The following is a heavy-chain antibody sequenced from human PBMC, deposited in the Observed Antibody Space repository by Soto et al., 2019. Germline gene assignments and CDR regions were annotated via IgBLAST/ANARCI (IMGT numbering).Heavy chain of an antibody. CDR2: VIPVFKTA. J-gene: IGHJ6*02. CDR1: GGTFSNSP. Sequence: SVKVSCKSSGGTFSNSPISWVRQAPGQGLEWVGGVIPVFKTANYAQKFQGGVTITADESTNTAYMGLSSLRSGDTAVYYCARSRFVVGVTEDYYGMDVWGQ. CDR3: ARSRFVVGVTEDYYGMDV. V-gene: IGHV1-69*13. D-gene: IGHD2-15*01.